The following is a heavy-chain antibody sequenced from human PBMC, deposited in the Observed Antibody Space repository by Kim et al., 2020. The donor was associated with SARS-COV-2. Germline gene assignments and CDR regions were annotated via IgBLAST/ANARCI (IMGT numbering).Heavy chain of an antibody. CDR2: ISGSGRST. CDR3: AKELRVPTETNGGDFFDS. CDR1: GFPFTTYT. V-gene: IGHV3-23*01. Sequence: GGSLRLSCAASGFPFTTYTMNWVRQAPGKGLEWVSGISGSGRSTYYADSVKGRFTVSRDNSKNTLYLQMNSLRAEDTAVYYCAKELRVPTETNGGDFFDSWGQGTLVTVSS. J-gene: IGHJ4*02. D-gene: IGHD4-17*01.